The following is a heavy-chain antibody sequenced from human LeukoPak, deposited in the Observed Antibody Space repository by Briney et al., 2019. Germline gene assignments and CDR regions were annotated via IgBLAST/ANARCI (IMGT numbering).Heavy chain of an antibody. Sequence: PSETLSLTCSVSDDSISSYYWSWIRQPPGKGLEWIGYIYYSGSTNYNPSLRSRVTISVNTSKNHFSLKLSSVTAADTAVYYCASRHTSWAPFDYWGQGTLVTVSS. CDR2: IYYSGST. D-gene: IGHD2-2*01. V-gene: IGHV4-59*01. J-gene: IGHJ4*02. CDR1: DDSISSYY. CDR3: ASRHTSWAPFDY.